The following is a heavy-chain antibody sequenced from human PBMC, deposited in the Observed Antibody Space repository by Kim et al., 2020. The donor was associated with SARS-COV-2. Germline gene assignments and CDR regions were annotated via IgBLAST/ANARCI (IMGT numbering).Heavy chain of an antibody. CDR3: ASDSYSSGWYYFDY. J-gene: IGHJ4*02. Sequence: QKFQGRVTITADKSTSTAYMELSSLRSEDTAVYYCASDSYSSGWYYFDYWGQGTLVTVSS. V-gene: IGHV1-69*04. D-gene: IGHD6-19*01.